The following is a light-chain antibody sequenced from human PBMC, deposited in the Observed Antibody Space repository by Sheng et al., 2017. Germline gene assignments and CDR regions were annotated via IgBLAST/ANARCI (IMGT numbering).Light chain of an antibody. CDR3: QQYDNVRST. CDR1: QSISNH. J-gene: IGKJ3*01. Sequence: IQMTQSPSTLSASVGDRITITCRASQSISNHLAWYQQKPGKAPNLLIFEASTLKSGVPSRFSGSGSGTEFTLTISSLQPEDIATYYCQQYDNVRSTFGPGTKVDIK. V-gene: IGKV1-5*03. CDR2: EAS.